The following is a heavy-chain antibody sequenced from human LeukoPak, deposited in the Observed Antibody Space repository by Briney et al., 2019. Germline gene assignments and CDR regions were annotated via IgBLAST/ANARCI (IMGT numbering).Heavy chain of an antibody. V-gene: IGHV3-74*01. CDR2: INSDGTLT. CDR1: GFTFRSSW. D-gene: IGHD6-19*01. J-gene: IGHJ4*02. CDR3: AKAERIGDSGWIFDY. Sequence: PGGSLRLSCAASGFTFRSSWMHWVRQVPGRGLMWVSRINSDGTLTTIADFVKGRFTISRDNAKNMLSLQMNSLRAEDTAVYYCAKAERIGDSGWIFDYWGQGTLVAVSS.